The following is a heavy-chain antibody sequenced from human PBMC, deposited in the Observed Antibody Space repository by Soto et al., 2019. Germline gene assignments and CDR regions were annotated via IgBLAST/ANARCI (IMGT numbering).Heavy chain of an antibody. J-gene: IGHJ6*02. D-gene: IGHD3-10*01. Sequence: LRLSCAASGFTFSSYGMHWVRQAPGKGLEWVAVISYDGSNKYYADSVKGRFTISRDNSKNTLYLQMNSLRAEDTAVYYCAKDRITMVRGVIIYYYYGMDVWGQGTTVTVSS. CDR1: GFTFSSYG. CDR2: ISYDGSNK. CDR3: AKDRITMVRGVIIYYYYGMDV. V-gene: IGHV3-30*18.